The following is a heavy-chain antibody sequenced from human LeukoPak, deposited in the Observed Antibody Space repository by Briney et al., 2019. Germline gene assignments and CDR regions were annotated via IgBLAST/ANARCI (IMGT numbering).Heavy chain of an antibody. CDR2: IIPIFGTA. Sequence: RASVTVSCKASGGTFSSYAISWVRQAPGQGLEWMGGIIPIFGTANYAQKFQGRVTITADESTNTAYMELSSLRSEDTAVYYCAEGYSDYADGYYYAMDVWGQGTTVTVSS. CDR1: GGTFSSYA. CDR3: AEGYSDYADGYYYAMDV. V-gene: IGHV1-69*13. D-gene: IGHD4-11*01. J-gene: IGHJ6*02.